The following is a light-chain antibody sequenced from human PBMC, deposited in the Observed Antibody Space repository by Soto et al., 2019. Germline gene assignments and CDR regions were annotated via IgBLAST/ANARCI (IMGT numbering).Light chain of an antibody. CDR1: SSDIGGYNF. J-gene: IGLJ1*01. CDR3: NSYRAISTYV. CDR2: DVR. Sequence: QPASVSGSPGQSITISCTGTSSDIGGYNFVSWYQQYPGKAPKLLIYDVRNRPSGISNRFSGSKSDNTASLTISGLQAEDEADYYCNSYRAISTYVFGTGTKLTVL. V-gene: IGLV2-14*03.